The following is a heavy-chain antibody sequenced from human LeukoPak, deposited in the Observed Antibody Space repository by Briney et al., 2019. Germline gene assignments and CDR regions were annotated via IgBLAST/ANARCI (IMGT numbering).Heavy chain of an antibody. CDR2: ISYSGST. Sequence: KPSETLSLTCTVSGGSISSSSFYWGWIRQPPGKGLEWIGSISYSGSTYYNPSLKSRVTISVDTSKNQFSLKLSSVTAADTAVYFCARYVLNWFDPWGQGTLVTVSS. V-gene: IGHV4-39*07. CDR3: ARYVLNWFDP. J-gene: IGHJ5*02. CDR1: GGSISSSSFY. D-gene: IGHD3-10*02.